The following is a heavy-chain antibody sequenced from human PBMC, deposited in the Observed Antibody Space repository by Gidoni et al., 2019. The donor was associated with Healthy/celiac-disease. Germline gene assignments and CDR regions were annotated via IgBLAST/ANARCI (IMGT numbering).Heavy chain of an antibody. J-gene: IGHJ6*02. CDR1: CGSISSGGYY. D-gene: IGHD3-10*01. Sequence: QVQLQESGPGLVKPSQPLSLTCTVTCGSISSGGYYWSWIRQHPGKGLEWIGYIYYSGRTYYNPSLKSRVTISVDTSKNQFSLKLSSVTAADTAVYYCARVLRANYGMDVWGQGTTVTVSS. V-gene: IGHV4-31*03. CDR3: ARVLRANYGMDV. CDR2: IYYSGRT.